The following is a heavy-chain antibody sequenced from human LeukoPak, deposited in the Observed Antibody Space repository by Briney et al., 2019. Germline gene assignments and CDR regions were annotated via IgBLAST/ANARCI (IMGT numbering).Heavy chain of an antibody. CDR3: ARDYPPYYYDSSGYFDAFDI. V-gene: IGHV3-9*01. CDR2: ISWNSGSI. CDR1: GFTFDDYA. D-gene: IGHD3-22*01. J-gene: IGHJ3*02. Sequence: PGRSLRLSCAASGFTFDDYAMHWVRQAPGKGLEWVSGISWNSGSIGYADSVKGRFTISRDNAKNSLYLQMNSLRAEDTAVYYCARDYPPYYYDSSGYFDAFDIWGQGPMVPVSS.